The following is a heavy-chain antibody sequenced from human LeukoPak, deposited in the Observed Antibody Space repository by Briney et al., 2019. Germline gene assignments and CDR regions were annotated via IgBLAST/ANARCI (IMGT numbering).Heavy chain of an antibody. V-gene: IGHV3-30*03. CDR2: ISYDENNK. D-gene: IGHD6-19*01. CDR1: GFTFSSHG. Sequence: GGSLRLSCAASGFTFSSHGIHWVRQAPGKGLEWVAVISYDENNKYYADSVKGRFTISRDNSKNTLYLQMNSLRAEDTAVYYCATAVASSSGWYADYWGQGTLVTVSS. CDR3: ATAVASSSGWYADY. J-gene: IGHJ4*02.